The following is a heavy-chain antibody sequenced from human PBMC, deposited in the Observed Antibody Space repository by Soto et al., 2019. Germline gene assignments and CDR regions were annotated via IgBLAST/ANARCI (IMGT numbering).Heavy chain of an antibody. J-gene: IGHJ5*02. CDR3: ARVGPITIFSLGRWFDP. Sequence: GASVKVSCKASGYTFTSYGISWVRQAPGQGLEWMGWISAYNGNTNYAQKLQGRVTMTTDTSTSAAYMELRSLRSDDTAVYYCARVGPITIFSLGRWFDPWGQGTLVTVSS. D-gene: IGHD3-9*01. V-gene: IGHV1-18*04. CDR1: GYTFTSYG. CDR2: ISAYNGNT.